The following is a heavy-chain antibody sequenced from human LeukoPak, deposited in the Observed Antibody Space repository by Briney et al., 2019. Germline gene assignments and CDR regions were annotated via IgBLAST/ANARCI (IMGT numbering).Heavy chain of an antibody. CDR2: INPNSGGT. Sequence: APVKVSCKASGYTFTGYCMHWVRQAPGQGLEWMGWINPNSGGTNYAQNFQGRVTMTRDTSISTAYMELSRLRSDDTAVYYCASPKDDSYSGLDYWGQGTLVTVSS. CDR1: GYTFTGYC. J-gene: IGHJ4*02. D-gene: IGHD3-10*01. V-gene: IGHV1-2*02. CDR3: ASPKDDSYSGLDY.